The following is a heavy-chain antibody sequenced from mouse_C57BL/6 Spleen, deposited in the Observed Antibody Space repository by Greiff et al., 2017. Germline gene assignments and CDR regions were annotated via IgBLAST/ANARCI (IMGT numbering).Heavy chain of an antibody. V-gene: IGHV1-53*01. CDR2: INPSNGGT. CDR3: ARIDYGNYEFAY. Sequence: QVQLQQSGTELVKPGASVKLSCKASGYTFTSYWMHWVKQRPGQGLEWIGNINPSNGGTNYNEKFKSKATLTVDKSSSTAYMQLSSLTSEDSAVYYCARIDYGNYEFAYWGQGTLVTVSA. D-gene: IGHD2-1*01. J-gene: IGHJ3*01. CDR1: GYTFTSYW.